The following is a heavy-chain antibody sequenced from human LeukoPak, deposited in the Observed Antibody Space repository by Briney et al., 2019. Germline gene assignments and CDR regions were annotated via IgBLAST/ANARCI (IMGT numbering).Heavy chain of an antibody. D-gene: IGHD3-10*01. Sequence: PGGSLRLSCVASGFSFSSYEMNWVRQAPGEGLEWVSFISTSGSTIYYADSVKGRFTISRDNAKNSLWLQMNSLRAEDTAVYYCARDGEYTGNDLDYWGQGTLVTVSS. V-gene: IGHV3-48*03. J-gene: IGHJ4*02. CDR3: ARDGEYTGNDLDY. CDR1: GFSFSSYE. CDR2: ISTSGSTI.